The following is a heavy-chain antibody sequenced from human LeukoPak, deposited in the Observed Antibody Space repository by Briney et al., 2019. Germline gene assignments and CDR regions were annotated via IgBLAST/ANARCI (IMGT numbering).Heavy chain of an antibody. V-gene: IGHV3-48*03. Sequence: PGGSLRLSCAASGFTFSSYEMNWVRQAPGKGLEWVSYISSSGSTIYYADSVKGRFTISRDNSKNTVFLQMNSLRVEDTGVYYCANRISGSSSWGQGTLVTVSS. CDR3: ANRISGSSS. D-gene: IGHD1-26*01. CDR2: ISSSGSTI. J-gene: IGHJ5*02. CDR1: GFTFSSYE.